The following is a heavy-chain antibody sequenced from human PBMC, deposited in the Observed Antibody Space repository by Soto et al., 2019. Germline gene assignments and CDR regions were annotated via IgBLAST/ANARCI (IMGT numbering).Heavy chain of an antibody. CDR1: GYTFSSFY. J-gene: IGHJ6*02. Sequence: QVQLVQSGAEVKKPGASVKVSCKASGYTFSSFYMHWVRQAPGRGLESMGIINPSGGDPGYGKKFQGRVTMTRDTSTSTVYIEVRSLRPDDTAVYYCARGLNDYSTSSGRRSAQRGYYYGMDVWGQGTTVTVS. CDR3: ARGLNDYSTSSGRRSAQRGYYYGMDV. V-gene: IGHV1-46*01. D-gene: IGHD4-4*01. CDR2: INPSGGDP.